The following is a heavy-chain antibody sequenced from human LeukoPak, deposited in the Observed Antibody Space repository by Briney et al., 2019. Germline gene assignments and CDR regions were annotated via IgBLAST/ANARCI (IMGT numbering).Heavy chain of an antibody. CDR3: ARLSALRDGYNFARAFDI. D-gene: IGHD5-12*01. J-gene: IGHJ3*02. Sequence: SVKVSCKASGGTFSSYAISWVRQAPGQGLEWMGRIIPILGIANYAQKFQGRVTITADKSTSTAYMELSSLRSEDTAVYYCARLSALRDGYNFARAFDIWGQGTMVTVSS. CDR2: IIPILGIA. CDR1: GGTFSSYA. V-gene: IGHV1-69*04.